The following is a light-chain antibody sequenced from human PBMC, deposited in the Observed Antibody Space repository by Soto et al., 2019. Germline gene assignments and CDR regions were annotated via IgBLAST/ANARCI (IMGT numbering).Light chain of an antibody. CDR3: CSYAGKSTWV. CDR1: SSDVGTYNL. CDR2: EDN. V-gene: IGLV2-23*01. Sequence: QSALTQPASVSGSPGQSITISCTGTSSDVGTYNLLSWYQQHPGKAPKLIIFEDNTRPSAVSHRFSGSKSGNTASLTISGLQVEDEAHYFCCSYAGKSTWVFGGGTKVTVL. J-gene: IGLJ3*02.